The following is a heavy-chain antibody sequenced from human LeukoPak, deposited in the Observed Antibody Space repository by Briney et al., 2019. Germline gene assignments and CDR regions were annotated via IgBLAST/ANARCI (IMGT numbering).Heavy chain of an antibody. D-gene: IGHD2-2*01. CDR3: AKGGCSSTSCYSYGMDV. CDR1: GFTFDDYA. V-gene: IGHV3-9*01. Sequence: GRSLRLSCAASGFTFDDYAMHWVRQAPGKGLEWVSGISWNSGSIGYADSVKGRFTISRDNAKNSLYLQMNSLRAEDTALYYCAKGGCSSTSCYSYGMDVWGQGTTVTVSS. J-gene: IGHJ6*02. CDR2: ISWNSGSI.